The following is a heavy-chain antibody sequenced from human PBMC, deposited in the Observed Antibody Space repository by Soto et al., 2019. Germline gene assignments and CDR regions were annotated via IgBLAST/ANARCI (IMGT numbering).Heavy chain of an antibody. CDR2: INHSGST. Sequence: QVQLQQWGAGLLKPSETLSLTCAVYGGSFSGYYWSWIRQPPGKGLEWIGEINHSGSTNYNPSLKSRVTISVDTSKNQFSLKLSSVTAADTAVYYCARGRVLLWFGTHFGYWGQGTLVTVSS. CDR3: ARGRVLLWFGTHFGY. V-gene: IGHV4-34*01. D-gene: IGHD3-10*01. CDR1: GGSFSGYY. J-gene: IGHJ4*02.